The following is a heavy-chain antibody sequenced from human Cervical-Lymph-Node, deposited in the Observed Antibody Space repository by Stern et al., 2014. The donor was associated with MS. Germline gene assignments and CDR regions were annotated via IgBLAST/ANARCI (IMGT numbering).Heavy chain of an antibody. J-gene: IGHJ1*01. CDR3: ARDPITMKVVVKTPYFQR. Sequence: VHLVESGGGVVQPGRSLRLSCAASGFTFSSFAMHWVRQAPGKGLEWVALISYDGSYKYYADSVKGRFTISRDNSKNTLYLQMNSLRVEDTAVYYCARDPITMKVVVKTPYFQRWGQGTLVTVSS. V-gene: IGHV3-30*04. CDR1: GFTFSSFA. CDR2: ISYDGSYK. D-gene: IGHD3-22*01.